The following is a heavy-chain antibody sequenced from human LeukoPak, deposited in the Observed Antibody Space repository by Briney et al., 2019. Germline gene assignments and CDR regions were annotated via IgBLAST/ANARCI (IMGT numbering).Heavy chain of an antibody. CDR1: GFSFDDYA. Sequence: PGGSLRLSCAASGFSFDDYAMHWVRQAPGMGLEWVSGISWNSGSIGYADSVKGRFTISRDNAKNSLYLQMNSLRAEDTALYYCAKDWYSSSLLAFDIWGQGTMVTVSS. D-gene: IGHD6-13*01. V-gene: IGHV3-9*01. CDR2: ISWNSGSI. J-gene: IGHJ3*02. CDR3: AKDWYSSSLLAFDI.